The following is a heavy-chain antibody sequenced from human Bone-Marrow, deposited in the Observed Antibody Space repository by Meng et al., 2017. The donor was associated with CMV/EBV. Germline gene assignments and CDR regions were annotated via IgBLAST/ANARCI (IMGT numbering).Heavy chain of an antibody. J-gene: IGHJ4*02. CDR2: IIPIFGTA. Sequence: SVKVSCKASGGTFSSYAISWVRQAPGQGLEWMGGIIPIFGTANYAQKFQGRVTITTDESTSTAYMELRSLRADDTAVYYCARDLNFSGSYGSFDYRGQGTLVTVSS. D-gene: IGHD1-26*01. CDR3: ARDLNFSGSYGSFDY. V-gene: IGHV1-69*05. CDR1: GGTFSSYA.